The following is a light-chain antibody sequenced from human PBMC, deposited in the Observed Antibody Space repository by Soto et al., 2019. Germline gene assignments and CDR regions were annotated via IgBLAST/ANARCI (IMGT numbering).Light chain of an antibody. CDR1: QSVSSY. J-gene: IGKJ4*01. CDR2: DAS. CDR3: QQRSNWQLT. V-gene: IGKV3-11*01. Sequence: EIVLTQSPATLSLSPGERATLSCRASQSVSSYLAWYQQKPGQAPRLLIYDASNRATGIPARFSGSGSGIDFTLTISSLEPEDFAVYYCQQRSNWQLTFGGGTKVEIK.